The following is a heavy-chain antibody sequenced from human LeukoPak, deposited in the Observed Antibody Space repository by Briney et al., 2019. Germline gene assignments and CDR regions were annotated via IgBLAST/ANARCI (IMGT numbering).Heavy chain of an antibody. V-gene: IGHV1-2*02. CDR1: GYTFSDYF. D-gene: IGHD3-16*01. J-gene: IGHJ4*02. CDR2: INPKSGVT. CDR3: ARGWGSLYYFDF. Sequence: ASVKLSCTASGYTFSDYFVHWVRQAPGQGLVWMGWINPKSGVTKYAQKFQGRVTMVRDTATSTVYMDLSSLTSDDTAVYFCARGWGSLYYFDFWGQGTLVTVSS.